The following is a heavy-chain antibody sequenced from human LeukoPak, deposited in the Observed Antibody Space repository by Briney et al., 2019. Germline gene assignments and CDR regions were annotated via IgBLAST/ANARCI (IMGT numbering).Heavy chain of an antibody. D-gene: IGHD6-19*01. V-gene: IGHV1-18*01. CDR2: ISAYSGNT. CDR3: ARVIVTYSSGSSWGAFDI. CDR1: GYTFTSYG. Sequence: ASVKVSCKASGYTFTSYGISWVRQAPGQGLEWMGWISAYSGNTNYAQKLQGRVTMTTDTSTSTAYMELRSLRSDDTAVYYCARVIVTYSSGSSWGAFDIWGQGTMVTVSS. J-gene: IGHJ3*02.